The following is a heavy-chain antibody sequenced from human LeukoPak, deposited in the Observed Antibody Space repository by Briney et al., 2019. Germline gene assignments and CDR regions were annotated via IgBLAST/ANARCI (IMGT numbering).Heavy chain of an antibody. CDR3: ANPPCGRDVYNYFDY. J-gene: IGHJ4*02. D-gene: IGHD5-24*01. CDR2: VSYDGSNK. CDR1: GFTFSSHG. Sequence: PGRSLRLSCAASGFTFSSHGMHWVRQAPGKGLEWVAVVSYDGSNKYYADSVKGRFTISRDNSKNTLYLQMNSLRVEDTAVYYCANPPCGRDVYNYFDYWGQGTPVTVSS. V-gene: IGHV3-30*18.